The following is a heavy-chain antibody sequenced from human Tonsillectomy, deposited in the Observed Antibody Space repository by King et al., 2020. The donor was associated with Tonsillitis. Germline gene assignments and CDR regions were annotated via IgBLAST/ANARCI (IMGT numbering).Heavy chain of an antibody. Sequence: VQLQQWGAGLLKPSETLSLTCAVYGASFSAYYWSWIRQPPGKGLEWMGEINHSGSINYNPSLRSRVTISVDTSKKQFSLKLSLVTAADTALYYCASRWGLGAFDIWGQGTMVTVSS. D-gene: IGHD2-21*01. J-gene: IGHJ3*02. CDR3: ASRWGLGAFDI. CDR1: GASFSAYY. CDR2: INHSGSI. V-gene: IGHV4-34*01.